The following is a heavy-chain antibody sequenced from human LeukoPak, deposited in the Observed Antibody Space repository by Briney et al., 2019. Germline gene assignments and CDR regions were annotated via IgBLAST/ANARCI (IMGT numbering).Heavy chain of an antibody. J-gene: IGHJ4*02. V-gene: IGHV1-69*13. Sequence: SVKVSCQASRGTFSSYAISWVRQAPGQGLEWMGRIFPIFATANYAQKFQGRVTITADESTSTAYMELSSLRSEDTVVYYCASESGSYEACFDYWGQGTLVTVSS. CDR3: ASESGSYEACFDY. CDR1: RGTFSSYA. D-gene: IGHD1-26*01. CDR2: IFPIFATA.